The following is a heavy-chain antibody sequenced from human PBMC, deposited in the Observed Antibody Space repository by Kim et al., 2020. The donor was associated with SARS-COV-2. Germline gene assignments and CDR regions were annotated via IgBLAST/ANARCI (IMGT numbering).Heavy chain of an antibody. Sequence: ASVKVSCKASGYTFSRYGITWVRQAPGQGLEWMGWISAYNGNTNYAQKLQGRVTMTTDTYTRTAYMELRSLRSDDTAVYYCARDDYDSSGPVDYWGQGTLVTVSS. CDR2: ISAYNGNT. CDR1: GYTFSRYG. D-gene: IGHD3-22*01. J-gene: IGHJ4*02. V-gene: IGHV1-18*01. CDR3: ARDDYDSSGPVDY.